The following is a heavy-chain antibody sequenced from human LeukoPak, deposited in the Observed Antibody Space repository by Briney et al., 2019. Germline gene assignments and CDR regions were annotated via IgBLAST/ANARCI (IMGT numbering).Heavy chain of an antibody. CDR2: INHSGST. V-gene: IGHV4-34*01. Sequence: SETLSLTCAVYGGSFSGYYWSWIRQPPGKGLEWIGEINHSGSTNYNPSLKSRVTISVDTSKNQFSLKLSSVTAADTAVCYCARIGATVPYFDYWGQGTLVTVSS. D-gene: IGHD4-11*01. CDR3: ARIGATVPYFDY. CDR1: GGSFSGYY. J-gene: IGHJ4*02.